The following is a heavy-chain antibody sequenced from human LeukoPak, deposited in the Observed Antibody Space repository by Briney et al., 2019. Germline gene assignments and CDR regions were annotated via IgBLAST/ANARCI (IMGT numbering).Heavy chain of an antibody. Sequence: GGSLRLSCAASGFIFSHHGMHWVRQAPGKGLEWVAVIWRDGTNRFYGDSVKGRFTISRDNSQNTVFLQMNSLRVKDTAIYYCARDAQRGFDYSNSLKYWGHGTLVTVSS. CDR3: ARDAQRGFDYSNSLKY. CDR1: GFIFSHHG. D-gene: IGHD4-11*01. CDR2: IWRDGTNR. J-gene: IGHJ4*01. V-gene: IGHV3-33*01.